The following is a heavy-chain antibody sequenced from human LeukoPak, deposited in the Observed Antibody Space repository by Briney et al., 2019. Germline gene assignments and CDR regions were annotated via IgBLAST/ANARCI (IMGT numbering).Heavy chain of an antibody. Sequence: PGGSLRLSCAASGFTFSSYAMHWVRQAPGKGLEWVAVISYDGSNKYYADSVKGRFTISRDNSKNTLYLQMNSLRAEDTAVYYCAREYSYCSSTSCYGMDYFDYWGQGTLVTVSS. D-gene: IGHD2-2*01. CDR3: AREYSYCSSTSCYGMDYFDY. CDR1: GFTFSSYA. V-gene: IGHV3-30-3*01. CDR2: ISYDGSNK. J-gene: IGHJ4*02.